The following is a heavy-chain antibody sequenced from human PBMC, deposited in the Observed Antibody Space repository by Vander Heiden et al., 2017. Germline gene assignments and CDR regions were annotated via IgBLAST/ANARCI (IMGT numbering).Heavy chain of an antibody. Sequence: EVQLVESGGGLVKPGGSLRLSCAASGFTFSSYSMNWVRQVPGKGLEWVSSISSSSSYIYYADSVKGRFTISRDNAKNSLYLQMNSLRAEDTAVYYCARDFEGSTSFNYDYWGQGTLVTVSS. J-gene: IGHJ4*02. CDR3: ARDFEGSTSFNYDY. CDR2: ISSSSSYI. V-gene: IGHV3-21*01. D-gene: IGHD2-2*01. CDR1: GFTFSSYS.